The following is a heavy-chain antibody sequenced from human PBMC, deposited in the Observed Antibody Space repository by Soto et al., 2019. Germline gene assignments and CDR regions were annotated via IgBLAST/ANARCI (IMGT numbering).Heavy chain of an antibody. D-gene: IGHD5-12*01. CDR1: GGSISSYY. CDR2: IYYSGST. J-gene: IGHJ4*02. Sequence: SETLSLTCTVSGGSISSYYWSWIRQPPGEGLEWIGYIYYSGSTNYNPSLKSRVTISVDTSKNQFSLKLSSVTAADTAVYYCARAIPGYSGCDFMLELDYWGQGTLVTVSS. V-gene: IGHV4-59*01. CDR3: ARAIPGYSGCDFMLELDY.